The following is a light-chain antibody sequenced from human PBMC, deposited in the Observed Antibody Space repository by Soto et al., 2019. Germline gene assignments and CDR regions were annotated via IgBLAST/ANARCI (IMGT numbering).Light chain of an antibody. CDR1: QSVLYSSNNKKY. CDR2: WAS. Sequence: DIVMTQSPDSLAVSLGERATINCKSSQSVLYSSNNKKYLAWYQQKPGQCPKLLIYWASTREFGVPDRFSGSGSGPDLTLTISSLQAEDVVVYYCQQGLTAPWTFGQGTKVEIK. J-gene: IGKJ1*01. V-gene: IGKV4-1*01. CDR3: QQGLTAPWT.